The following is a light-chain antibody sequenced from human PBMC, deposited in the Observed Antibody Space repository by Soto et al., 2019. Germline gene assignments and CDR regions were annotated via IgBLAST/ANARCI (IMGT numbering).Light chain of an antibody. CDR1: QSVTTN. CDR3: QQDNNRPST. Sequence: VMTQPPATLSVSAGERVSFSCRASQSVTTNIAWYQQKPGQAPRLLIYGASTRATGIPARFSGSGSGTEFTLTISSLHSEDFAVYYCQQDNNRPSTFGQGTKVDI. V-gene: IGKV3-15*01. J-gene: IGKJ1*01. CDR2: GAS.